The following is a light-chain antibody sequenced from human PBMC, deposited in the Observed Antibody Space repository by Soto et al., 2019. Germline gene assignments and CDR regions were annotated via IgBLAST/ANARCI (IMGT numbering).Light chain of an antibody. V-gene: IGKV3-15*01. CDR2: DAS. Sequence: EIVMTQSPATLSVSPGERATLSCRASQSISSSLAWYQQKPGQAPRLLIYDASTRATGIPARFSGSGSGTEFTLNISSLQSEDFAVYYCQQYNNGPTYTFGQGTKLEIK. CDR3: QQYNNGPTYT. CDR1: QSISSS. J-gene: IGKJ2*01.